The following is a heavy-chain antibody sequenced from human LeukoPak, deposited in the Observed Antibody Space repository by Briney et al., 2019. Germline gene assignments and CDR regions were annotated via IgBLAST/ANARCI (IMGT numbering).Heavy chain of an antibody. J-gene: IGHJ3*02. V-gene: IGHV4-34*01. Sequence: PSETLSLTCAVYGGSFSGYYWSWIRQPPGKGLEWIGEINHSGSTNHNPSLKSRVTISVDTSKNQFSLKLSSVTAADTAVYYCARDPLPWVAAAGTENAFDIWGQGTMVTVSS. D-gene: IGHD6-13*01. CDR3: ARDPLPWVAAAGTENAFDI. CDR1: GGSFSGYY. CDR2: INHSGST.